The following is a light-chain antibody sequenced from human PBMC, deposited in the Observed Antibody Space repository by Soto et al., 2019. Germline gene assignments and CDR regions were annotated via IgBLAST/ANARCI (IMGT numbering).Light chain of an antibody. CDR1: QSIISY. CDR2: AAS. J-gene: IGKJ3*01. CDR3: QQSFSTPGT. V-gene: IGKV1-39*01. Sequence: DIQMTQSPSSLSASVGDRVTITCRASQSIISYLNWYQQKPGKAPKLLIYAASSLQSGVPSRFSGIGSGTDFTLTISSLQPEDFATYYCQQSFSTPGTFGPGTKVDIK.